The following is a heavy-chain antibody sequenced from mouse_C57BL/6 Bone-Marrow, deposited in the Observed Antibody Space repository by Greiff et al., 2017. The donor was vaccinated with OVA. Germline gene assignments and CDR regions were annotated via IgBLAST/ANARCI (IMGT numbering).Heavy chain of an antibody. D-gene: IGHD3-2*02. CDR1: GYAFSSSW. J-gene: IGHJ3*01. V-gene: IGHV1-82*01. CDR3: ARMETAQATWNAY. Sequence: QVQLQQSGPELVKPGASVKISCKASGYAFSSSWMNWVKQRPGKGLEWIGRIYPGDGDTNYNGKFKGKATLTADKSSSTAYMQLSSLTSEDSAVYFCARMETAQATWNAYWGQGTLVTVSA. CDR2: IYPGDGDT.